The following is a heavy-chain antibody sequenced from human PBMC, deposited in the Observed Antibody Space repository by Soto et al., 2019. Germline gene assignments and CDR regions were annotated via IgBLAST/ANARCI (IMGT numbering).Heavy chain of an antibody. CDR1: GYTFTRYD. CDR3: TRIKQDYAVA. CDR2: MNPNSGNT. D-gene: IGHD3-16*01. V-gene: IGHV1-8*01. J-gene: IGHJ5*02. Sequence: QVQLVQSGAEVKKPGASVKVSCKASGYTFTRYDINWVRLATGQGLEWMGWMNPNSGNTAYAQKFQGRVTMTRNTSLSTDYMELSRLRSEDTAVYYCTRIKQDYAVAWGQGTLVTVSS.